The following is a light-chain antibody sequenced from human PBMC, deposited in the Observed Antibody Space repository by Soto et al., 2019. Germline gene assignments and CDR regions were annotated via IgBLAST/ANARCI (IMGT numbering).Light chain of an antibody. CDR1: QDITKY. Sequence: DIQMTQSPSSLSASVGDRVTITCQARQDITKYLNWYQQKPGRAPKLLIYDASNLETGVPSRFSGTGSGTYFTVTISSLQPEDFATYYCQQYDNVPYTFGQGTKLEIK. CDR2: DAS. V-gene: IGKV1-33*01. J-gene: IGKJ2*01. CDR3: QQYDNVPYT.